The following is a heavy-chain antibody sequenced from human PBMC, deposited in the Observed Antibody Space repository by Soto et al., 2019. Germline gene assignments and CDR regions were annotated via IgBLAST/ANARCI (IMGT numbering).Heavy chain of an antibody. CDR3: AREVVTAINWFDP. V-gene: IGHV4-30-4*01. D-gene: IGHD2-21*02. CDR1: GGSISSGDYY. J-gene: IGHJ5*02. Sequence: QVQLQESGPGLVKPSQTLSLTCTVSGGSISSGDYYWSWIRQPPGKGLEWIGYIYYSGSTYYNPSLKSRVTISVDTSKNQFSLKLSSVTAAATAVYYCAREVVTAINWFDPWGQGTLVTVSS. CDR2: IYYSGST.